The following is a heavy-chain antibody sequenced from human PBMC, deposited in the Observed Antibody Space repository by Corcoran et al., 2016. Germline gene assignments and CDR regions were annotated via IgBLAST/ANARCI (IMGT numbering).Heavy chain of an antibody. V-gene: IGHV3-7*04. CDR2: INQAGSDK. J-gene: IGHJ4*02. D-gene: IGHD5-12*01. Sequence: EVQLVESGGGLVQPGGSLRLSCATSEFTFSAYWMSWVRQAPGKGLEWVAKINQAGSDKSYVDSVKGRFTISKDIAKNSLYLQMNSRRAEDTAVYYCVGGPKTNSGYSHYLDYWGQGTLVTVSS. CDR1: EFTFSAYW. CDR3: VGGPKTNSGYSHYLDY.